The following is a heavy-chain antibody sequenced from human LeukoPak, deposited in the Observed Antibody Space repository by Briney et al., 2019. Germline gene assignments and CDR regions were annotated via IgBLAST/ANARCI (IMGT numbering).Heavy chain of an antibody. CDR1: GFTFSSYA. J-gene: IGHJ4*02. CDR2: ISGSGGST. CDR3: AKDTGGYSSGCFDY. Sequence: PGGSLRLSCAAYGFTFSSYAMSWFRQAPGKGLEWVSAISGSGGSTYYADSVKGRFTISRDNSKNTLYLQMNSLRAEDTAVYYCAKDTGGYSSGCFDYWGQGTLVTVSS. D-gene: IGHD6-19*01. V-gene: IGHV3-23*01.